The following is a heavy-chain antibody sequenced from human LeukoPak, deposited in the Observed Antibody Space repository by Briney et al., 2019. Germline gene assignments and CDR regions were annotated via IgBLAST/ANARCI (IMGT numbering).Heavy chain of an antibody. CDR2: MHSEGNT. CDR3: ARGHYPGSPS. D-gene: IGHD3-10*01. Sequence: PGGSLRLSCAASGFTVSTNFMSWVRQAPGKGLEWVSVMHSEGNTHYAVSVKGRFTISRDNSKNTLYLQMSSLRAEDTAVYYCARGHYPGSPSWGQGTLVTVSS. CDR1: GFTVSTNF. J-gene: IGHJ5*02. V-gene: IGHV3-53*01.